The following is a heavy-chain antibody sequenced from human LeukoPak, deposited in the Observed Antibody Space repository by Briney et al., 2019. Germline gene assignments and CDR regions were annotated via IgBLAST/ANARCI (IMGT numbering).Heavy chain of an antibody. CDR2: IYPGDSDT. CDR1: GYTFRSYW. D-gene: IGHD2-15*01. CDR3: ARLTGYCSGGSCYGDF. J-gene: IGHJ4*02. V-gene: IGHV5-51*01. Sequence: GESLKISCKGSGYTFRSYWIAWVRQMPGKGLEWMGIIYPGDSDTRYSPSFQGQVTISADKSIRTAYLQWSSLKASDTAMYYCARLTGYCSGGSCYGDFWGQGTLVTVSS.